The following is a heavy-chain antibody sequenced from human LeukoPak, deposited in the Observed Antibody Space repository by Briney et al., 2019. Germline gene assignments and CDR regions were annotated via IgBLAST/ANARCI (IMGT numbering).Heavy chain of an antibody. Sequence: PSETLSLTCAVSGGSITIINWWNWVRQPPGKGLEWIGETHHGGSTKYNPSLKSRLTISVDKSKNQFSLKLSSVTAADTAMYYCATFSTVGASPYDAFDIWGQGTMVTVSS. V-gene: IGHV4-4*02. CDR3: ATFSTVGASPYDAFDI. D-gene: IGHD2/OR15-2a*01. CDR1: GGSITIINW. J-gene: IGHJ3*02. CDR2: THHGGST.